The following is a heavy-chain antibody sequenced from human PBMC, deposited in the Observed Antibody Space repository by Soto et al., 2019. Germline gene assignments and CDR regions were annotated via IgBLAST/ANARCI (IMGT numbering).Heavy chain of an antibody. Sequence: QVQLVQSGAEVKKPGASVKVSCKASGYTFTGYYMHWVRQAPGQGLEWMGWINPNSGGTNYAQKFQGWVTMTRDTSISTAYMELSRLRSDDTAVYYCAREGIAAAGTGEGWFDPWGQGTLVTVSS. V-gene: IGHV1-2*04. CDR2: INPNSGGT. CDR3: AREGIAAAGTGEGWFDP. J-gene: IGHJ5*02. CDR1: GYTFTGYY. D-gene: IGHD6-13*01.